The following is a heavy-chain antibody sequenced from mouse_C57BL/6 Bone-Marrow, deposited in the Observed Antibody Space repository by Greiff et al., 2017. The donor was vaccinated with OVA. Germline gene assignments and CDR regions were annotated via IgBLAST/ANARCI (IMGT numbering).Heavy chain of an antibody. J-gene: IGHJ3*01. CDR2: ISYDGSN. Sequence: EVKLQESGPGLVKPSQSLSLTCSVTGYSITSGYYWNWIRQFPGNKLEWMGYISYDGSNNYNPSLKNRISITRDTSKNQFFLKLNSVTTEDTATYYCARETTVYWGQGTLVTVSA. CDR1: GYSITSGYY. CDR3: ARETTVY. D-gene: IGHD1-1*01. V-gene: IGHV3-6*01.